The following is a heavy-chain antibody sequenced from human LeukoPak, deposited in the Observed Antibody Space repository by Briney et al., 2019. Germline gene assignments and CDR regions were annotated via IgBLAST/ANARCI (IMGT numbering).Heavy chain of an antibody. J-gene: IGHJ4*02. Sequence: SETLSLTCTVSDYSISSGFFWGWVRQSPGKGLEWIGNIYRTGSTNYHPSLKSRVTISVDTSKNQFSLKLNSVTAADTAVYYCARATDYPWYFDYWGQGTLVTVSS. CDR2: IYRTGST. V-gene: IGHV4-38-2*02. D-gene: IGHD4-11*01. CDR3: ARATDYPWYFDY. CDR1: DYSISSGFF.